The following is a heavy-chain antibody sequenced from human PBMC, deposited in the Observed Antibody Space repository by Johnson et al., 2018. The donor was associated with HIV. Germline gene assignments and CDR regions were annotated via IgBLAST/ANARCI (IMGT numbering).Heavy chain of an antibody. V-gene: IGHV3-30*14. D-gene: IGHD6-6*01. J-gene: IGHJ3*02. CDR2: ISYDGSNK. CDR3: AKDLDSSSWGAFDI. Sequence: VQLVESGGGLVKPGGSLRLSCAASGFTFSNAWMSWVRQAPGKGLEWVAVISYDGSNKYYADSVKGRFTISRDNSKNTLYLQMNSLRAEDTAVYYCAKDLDSSSWGAFDIWGQGTMVTVSS. CDR1: GFTFSNAW.